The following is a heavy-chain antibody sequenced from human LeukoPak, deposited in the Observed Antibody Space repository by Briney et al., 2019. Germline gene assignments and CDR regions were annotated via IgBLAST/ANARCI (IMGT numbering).Heavy chain of an antibody. V-gene: IGHV3-48*01. Sequence: GGSLRLSCAASGFTFSNYNMNWVRQAPGKGLEWVSYISSSSSTMYYADSVKGRFTISRDNAKNSLYLQMNSLRAEDTAVYYCASVYGSGSYYHFDYWGQGTLVTVSS. CDR3: ASVYGSGSYYHFDY. CDR2: ISSSSSTM. CDR1: GFTFSNYN. D-gene: IGHD3-10*01. J-gene: IGHJ4*02.